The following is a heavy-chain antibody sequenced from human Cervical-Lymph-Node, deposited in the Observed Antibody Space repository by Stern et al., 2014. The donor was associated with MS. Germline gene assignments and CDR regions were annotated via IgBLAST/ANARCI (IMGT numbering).Heavy chain of an antibody. CDR1: GFTFSNCG. V-gene: IGHV3-23*04. J-gene: IGHJ4*02. D-gene: IGHD2-21*01. CDR3: AKERSHVAAIGGFDY. Sequence: EVQLVESGGGFVQPGGSLRLSCAASGFTFSNCGMGWVRQAPGKGLERVSVIRGSGDNPYLADSVKGRFTMSRDNSKSTLYLYLQMNSLRAEDTAVYYCAKERSHVAAIGGFDYWGQGTLVTVSS. CDR2: IRGSGDNP.